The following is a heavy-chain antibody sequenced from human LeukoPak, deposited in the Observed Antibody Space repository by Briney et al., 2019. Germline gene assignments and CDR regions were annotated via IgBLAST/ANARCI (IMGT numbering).Heavy chain of an antibody. CDR3: ARSRMVRGVNDAFDI. D-gene: IGHD3-10*01. CDR2: INPNSGGT. V-gene: IGHV1-2*02. J-gene: IGHJ3*02. CDR1: GYTFTGYY. Sequence: WASVKVSCKASGYTFTGYYMHWVRQAPGQGLEWMGWINPNSGGTNYAQKFQGRVTMTRDTSISTAYMELSRLRSDDTAVYYCARSRMVRGVNDAFDIWGQGTMVTDSS.